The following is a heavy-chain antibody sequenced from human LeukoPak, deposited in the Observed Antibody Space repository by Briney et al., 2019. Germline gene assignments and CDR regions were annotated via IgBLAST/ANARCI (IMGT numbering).Heavy chain of an antibody. CDR2: VGGTNVDT. D-gene: IGHD1-26*01. CDR3: ATHDTTVGVF. J-gene: IGHJ4*02. CDR1: GFSFSRNA. Sequence: GESLRLSCAASGFSFSRNAMNWLRQTPGKGLEWDSGVGGTNVDTSYAESVKGRFTISRDNSRNTAYLVMNNLRAEDTAVYYCATHDTTVGVFWGQGTLVTVSS. V-gene: IGHV3-23*01.